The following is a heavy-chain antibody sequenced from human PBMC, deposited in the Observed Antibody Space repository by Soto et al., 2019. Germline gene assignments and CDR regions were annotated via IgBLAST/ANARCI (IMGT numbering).Heavy chain of an antibody. CDR2: ISYDGNNK. CDR1: EFTFSNYA. J-gene: IGHJ4*02. V-gene: IGHV3-30*03. CDR3: ARGPSYSDSYFDH. Sequence: QVQLVESGGGAVQPGGSRRLSCAASEFTFSNYAMHWVRQAPGKGLKGLAVISYDGNNKYYADSVEGRFTISRDNSKNTVYLQMNSLRLEDTAVYYCARGPSYSDSYFDHWGQGTLVTVSS. D-gene: IGHD4-17*01.